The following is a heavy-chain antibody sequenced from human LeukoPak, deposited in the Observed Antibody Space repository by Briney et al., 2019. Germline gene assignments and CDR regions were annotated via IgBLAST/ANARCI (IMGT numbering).Heavy chain of an antibody. V-gene: IGHV3-49*04. J-gene: IGHJ4*02. D-gene: IGHD6-19*01. Sequence: TGGSLRLSCAASGFTFSSYEMNWVRQAPGKGLQWVGFIRSKGYGGTTEYAASMKGRFTISRDDAKSIAYLQVNSLKTEDTAVYYCTRAQAETWLVFDYWGQGTLVTVSS. CDR1: GFTFSSYE. CDR3: TRAQAETWLVFDY. CDR2: IRSKGYGGTT.